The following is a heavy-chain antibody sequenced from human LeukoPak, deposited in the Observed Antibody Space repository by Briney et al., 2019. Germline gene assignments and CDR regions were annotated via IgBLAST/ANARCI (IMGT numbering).Heavy chain of an antibody. CDR1: GFTFSSYG. V-gene: IGHV3-23*01. CDR2: ISGSGGST. Sequence: GGSLRLSCAASGFTFSSYGMSWVRQAPGKGLEWVSVISGSGGSTYYADSVKGRFTISRDNSKNTLYLQMNSLRVEDTAVYYCARRAGAYSHPYDYWGQGTLVTVSS. J-gene: IGHJ4*02. CDR3: ARRAGAYSHPYDY. D-gene: IGHD4/OR15-4a*01.